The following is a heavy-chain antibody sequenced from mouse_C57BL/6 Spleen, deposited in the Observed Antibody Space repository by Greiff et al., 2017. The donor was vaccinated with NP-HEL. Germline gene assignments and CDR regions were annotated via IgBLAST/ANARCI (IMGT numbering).Heavy chain of an antibody. CDR2: IYPGSGST. CDR1: GYAFSSSW. D-gene: IGHD3-2*02. V-gene: IGHV1-55*01. J-gene: IGHJ2*01. CDR3: AKANFDY. Sequence: QVQLQQSGPELVKPGASVKISCKASGYAFSSSWMNWVKQRPGQGLEWIGDIYPGSGSTNYNEKFKSKATLTVDTSSSTAYMQLSSLTSEDSAVYYCAKANFDYWGQGTTLTVSS.